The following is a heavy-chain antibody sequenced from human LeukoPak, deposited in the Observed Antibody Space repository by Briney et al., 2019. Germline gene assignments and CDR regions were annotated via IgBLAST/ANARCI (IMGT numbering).Heavy chain of an antibody. D-gene: IGHD2-21*01. CDR3: ARVDSPTKPFDI. Sequence: SETLSLTCTVSGGSISSGDYYWSWIRQPPGKGLEWIGYIYYSGSTYYNPSLKSRVTISVDTSKNQFSLKLSSVTAADTAVYYCARVDSPTKPFDIWGQGTMVTVSS. V-gene: IGHV4-30-4*08. CDR1: GGSISSGDYY. CDR2: IYYSGST. J-gene: IGHJ3*02.